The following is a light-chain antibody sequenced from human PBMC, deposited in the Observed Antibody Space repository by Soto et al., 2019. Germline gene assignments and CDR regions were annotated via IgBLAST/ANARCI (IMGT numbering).Light chain of an antibody. V-gene: IGKV3-15*01. CDR2: GAS. CDR1: QSVSSN. Sequence: EIVMTQSPATLSVSPGERATLSCRASQSVSSNLAWYQQKPGQAPRPLIYGASTRATGIPARFSGSGSGTEFTLTISSLQSEDFAVYYCQHRRTFGQGTKVEIK. J-gene: IGKJ1*01. CDR3: QHRRT.